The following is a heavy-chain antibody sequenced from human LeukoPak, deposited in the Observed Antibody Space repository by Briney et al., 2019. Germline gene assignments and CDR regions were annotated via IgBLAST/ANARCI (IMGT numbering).Heavy chain of an antibody. V-gene: IGHV1-24*01. Sequence: ASVKVSCRVSGYSLTEFSIHWVRQRPGEGLEWMGGFDRENGKTLYSRDFEGRVTMTEDASLATAYLHLSSLRSDDTAVYYCATGDYGGIYFDSWGQGTLLIVSS. CDR1: GYSLTEFS. CDR2: FDRENGKT. J-gene: IGHJ4*02. CDR3: ATGDYGGIYFDS. D-gene: IGHD4-23*01.